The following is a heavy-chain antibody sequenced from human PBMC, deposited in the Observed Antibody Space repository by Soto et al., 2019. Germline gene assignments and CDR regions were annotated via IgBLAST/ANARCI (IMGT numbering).Heavy chain of an antibody. CDR1: GFTFSSYA. V-gene: IGHV3-30-3*01. D-gene: IGHD3-16*01. CDR2: ISYDGSNK. Sequence: GGSLRLSCAASGFTFSSYAMHWVRQAPGKGLEWVAVISYDGSNKYYADSVKGRFTISRDNSKNTLYLQMNSLRAEDTAVYYCARDNPPVLLGGTVYYYYGMDVWGQGTTVTVSS. J-gene: IGHJ6*02. CDR3: ARDNPPVLLGGTVYYYYGMDV.